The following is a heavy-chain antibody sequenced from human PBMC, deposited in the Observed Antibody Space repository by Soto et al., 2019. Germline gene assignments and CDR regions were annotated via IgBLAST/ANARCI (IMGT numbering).Heavy chain of an antibody. CDR2: IYYSGST. D-gene: IGHD2-2*01. V-gene: IGHV4-59*08. CDR3: AIPDGEVPAAMRGPNYYYYGMDV. CDR1: GGSISSYY. J-gene: IGHJ6*02. Sequence: PSETLSLTCTVSGGSISSYYWSWIRQPPGKGLEWIGYIYYSGSTNYNPSLKSRVTISVDTSKNQFSLKLSSVTAADTAVYYCAIPDGEVPAAMRGPNYYYYGMDVWGQGTTVTVSS.